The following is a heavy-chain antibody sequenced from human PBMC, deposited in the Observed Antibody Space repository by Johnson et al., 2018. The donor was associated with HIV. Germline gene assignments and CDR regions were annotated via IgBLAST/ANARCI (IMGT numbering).Heavy chain of an antibody. Sequence: QVQLVESGGGMVQPGGSLRLSCAASGFTVSSNYMSWVRQAPGKGLEWVAFIRYDGSNKYYADSVKGRFTISRDNSKNTLYLQMNSLRAEDTAVYYCAKERHLVRAFDIWGQGTMVTVSS. CDR2: IRYDGSNK. CDR1: GFTVSSNY. D-gene: IGHD6-6*01. V-gene: IGHV3-30*02. CDR3: AKERHLVRAFDI. J-gene: IGHJ3*02.